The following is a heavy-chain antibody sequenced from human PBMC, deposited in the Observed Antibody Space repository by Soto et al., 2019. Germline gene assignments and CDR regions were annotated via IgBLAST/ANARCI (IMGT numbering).Heavy chain of an antibody. J-gene: IGHJ4*02. V-gene: IGHV5-10-1*01. CDR2: IDPSDSQT. D-gene: IGHD3-22*01. Sequence: GESLKISCKGSGYSFAGYWITLVRQKPGKGLEWMGRIDPSDSQTYYSPSFRGHVTISVTKSITTVFLQWSSLRASDTAMYYCARQIYDSDTGPNFQYYFDSWGQGTPVTVSS. CDR1: GYSFAGYW. CDR3: ARQIYDSDTGPNFQYYFDS.